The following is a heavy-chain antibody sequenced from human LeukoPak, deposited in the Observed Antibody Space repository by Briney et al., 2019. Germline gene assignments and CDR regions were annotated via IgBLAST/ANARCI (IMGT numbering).Heavy chain of an antibody. J-gene: IGHJ6*03. Sequence: PGGSLRLSCAASGFTFSSYNMNWVRQAPGKGLEWVSYITRNSDTIDYADSVKGRFTMSRDNANNLLYLQMNSLRAEDTAVYYCARDRYGANTYVPPNYYYYMDVWGKGTTVTVSS. CDR2: ITRNSDTI. V-gene: IGHV3-48*01. CDR1: GFTFSSYN. CDR3: ARDRYGANTYVPPNYYYYMDV. D-gene: IGHD4-17*01.